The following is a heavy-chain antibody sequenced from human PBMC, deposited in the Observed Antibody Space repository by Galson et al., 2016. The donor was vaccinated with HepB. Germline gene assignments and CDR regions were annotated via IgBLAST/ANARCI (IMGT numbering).Heavy chain of an antibody. CDR3: GKHGGFDY. D-gene: IGHD3-16*01. CDR1: GFSFSNSG. V-gene: IGHV3-23*01. Sequence: SLRLSCAASGFSFSNSGMSWVRQAPGRGLEWVSAITRSGDATHYADFVKGRVTISRDNSKNTLYLYMNNLTAGDTAIYYCGKHGGFDYWGQGALVTVSS. CDR2: ITRSGDAT. J-gene: IGHJ4*02.